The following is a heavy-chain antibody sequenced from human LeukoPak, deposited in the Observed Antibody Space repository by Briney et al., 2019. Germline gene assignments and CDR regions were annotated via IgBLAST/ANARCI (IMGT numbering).Heavy chain of an antibody. Sequence: QSGGSLRLSCAASGFTFSSYGMHWVRQAPGKGLEWVAVISYDGSNKYYADSVKGRFTISRDNSKNTLYLQMNSLRAEDTAVYHCAKNEAAAGLDYWGQGTLVTVSS. V-gene: IGHV3-30*18. CDR2: ISYDGSNK. CDR3: AKNEAAAGLDY. CDR1: GFTFSSYG. D-gene: IGHD6-13*01. J-gene: IGHJ4*02.